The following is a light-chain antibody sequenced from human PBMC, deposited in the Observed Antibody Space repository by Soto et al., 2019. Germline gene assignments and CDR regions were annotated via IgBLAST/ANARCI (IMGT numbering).Light chain of an antibody. CDR2: AAS. Sequence: DIQMTQSPSSLSASVGDRVTITCRASESISRHLNWYQQKPGKAPNLLIYAASSLQNGVPSRFSGSGSGTDFTLTISNLQPEDFATYYCQQSYSTLSITFGQGTRLEFK. J-gene: IGKJ5*01. V-gene: IGKV1-39*01. CDR1: ESISRH. CDR3: QQSYSTLSIT.